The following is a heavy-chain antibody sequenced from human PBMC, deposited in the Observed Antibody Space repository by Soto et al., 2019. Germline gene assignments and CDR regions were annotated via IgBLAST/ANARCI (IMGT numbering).Heavy chain of an antibody. J-gene: IGHJ4*02. CDR1: GFTFSSYG. Sequence: QVQLVESGGGVVQPGRSLRLSCAASGFTFSSYGMHWVRQAPGKGLEWVAAISYDGSNKYYADSVKGRFTISRDNSKNTLSLQMNSLRAEDTAVYYCAKDHYGEGVGVDYWGQGTLVTVSS. V-gene: IGHV3-30*18. D-gene: IGHD4-17*01. CDR2: ISYDGSNK. CDR3: AKDHYGEGVGVDY.